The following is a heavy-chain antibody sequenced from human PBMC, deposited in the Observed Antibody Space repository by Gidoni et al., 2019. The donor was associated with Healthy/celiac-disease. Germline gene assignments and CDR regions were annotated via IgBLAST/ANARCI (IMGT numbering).Heavy chain of an antibody. J-gene: IGHJ4*02. V-gene: IGHV4-34*01. CDR2: INHSGST. CDR3: ARGPPADPAQHDY. Sequence: QVQLQQWGAGLLKPSETLSLTCAVYGGSFSGYYWSWIRQPPGKGLEWIGEINHSGSTNYNPSLKSRVTISVDTSKNQFSLKLSSVTAADTAVYYCARGPPADPAQHDYWGQGTLVTVSS. CDR1: GGSFSGYY. D-gene: IGHD5-18*01.